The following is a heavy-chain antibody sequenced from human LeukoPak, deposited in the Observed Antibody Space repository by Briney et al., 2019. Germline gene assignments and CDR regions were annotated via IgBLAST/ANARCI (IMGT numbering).Heavy chain of an antibody. CDR1: GYSISSGYC. Sequence: SETLSLTCTVSGYSISSGYCWGWIRQPPGKGLEWIGSIYHSGSTYYNPSLKSRVTISVDTSKNQFSLKLSSVTAADTAVYYCARSGSGYLRYYFDYWGQGTLVTVSS. D-gene: IGHD5-12*01. CDR3: ARSGSGYLRYYFDY. V-gene: IGHV4-38-2*02. J-gene: IGHJ4*02. CDR2: IYHSGST.